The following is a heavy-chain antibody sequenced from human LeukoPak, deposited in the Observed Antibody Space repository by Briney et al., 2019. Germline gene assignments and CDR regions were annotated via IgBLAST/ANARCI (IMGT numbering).Heavy chain of an antibody. CDR1: GYSFTSSW. CDR3: ARQPGAGWFDP. J-gene: IGHJ5*02. D-gene: IGHD3-10*01. V-gene: IGHV5-51*01. CDR2: INPGDSDT. Sequence: GESLKISCQASGYSFTSSWIGWARQMPGKGLEWMAIINPGDSDTRYSPSFQGQVTISADKSISTVYLQWGSLQASDTAMYYCARQPGAGWFDPWGQGTLVTVSS.